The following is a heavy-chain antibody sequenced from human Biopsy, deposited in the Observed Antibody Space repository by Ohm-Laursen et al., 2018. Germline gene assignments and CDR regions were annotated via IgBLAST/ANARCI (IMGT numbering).Heavy chain of an antibody. J-gene: IGHJ5*02. CDR2: IREHGNEE. CDR3: ARGNGPSA. D-gene: IGHD4-11*01. V-gene: IGHV3-7*04. Sequence: SLRLSCAASGLTFNSDWMSWVRQAPGKGLEWVAIIREHGNEEFYVDSVKGRFTISRDNARNSVYLQMNSLRAEDTAIYYCARGNGPSAWGQGTLVTVSS. CDR1: GLTFNSDW.